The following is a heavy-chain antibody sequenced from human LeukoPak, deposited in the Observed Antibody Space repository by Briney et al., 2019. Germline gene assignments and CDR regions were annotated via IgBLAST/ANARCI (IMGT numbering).Heavy chain of an antibody. CDR3: AAGGSGTY. D-gene: IGHD3-10*01. CDR1: GFTFSSYA. CDR2: IRDRGAST. V-gene: IGHV3-23*01. Sequence: GGSLRLSCAASGFTFSSYAMSWVRQAPGKGLEWVSTIRDRGASTYYADSVKGRFTISGDNSGDTLYLQMNSLRAEDTAIYYCAAGGSGTYWGQGTLVTVSS. J-gene: IGHJ4*02.